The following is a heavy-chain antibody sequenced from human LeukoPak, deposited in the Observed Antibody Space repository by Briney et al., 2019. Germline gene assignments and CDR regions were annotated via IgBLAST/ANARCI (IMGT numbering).Heavy chain of an antibody. Sequence: SETLSLACAVYGGSFSGYYWSWIRQPPGKGLEWIGEINHSGSTNYNPSLKSRVTISVDKSKNQFSLKLSSVTAADTAVYYCARDSGYYAMDVWGQGTTVTVSS. CDR3: ARDSGYYAMDV. CDR2: INHSGST. V-gene: IGHV4-34*01. J-gene: IGHJ6*02. CDR1: GGSFSGYY. D-gene: IGHD3-10*01.